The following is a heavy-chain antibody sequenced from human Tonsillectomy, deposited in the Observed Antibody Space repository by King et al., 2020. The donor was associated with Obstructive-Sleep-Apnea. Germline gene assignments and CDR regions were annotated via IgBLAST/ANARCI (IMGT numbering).Heavy chain of an antibody. D-gene: IGHD3-10*01. J-gene: IGHJ4*02. CDR2: ISGSGGST. CDR1: GFTFSSYA. V-gene: IGHV3-23*04. CDR3: AKSHGSGSYQYYFDY. Sequence: VQLVESGGGLVQPGGSLRLSCTASGFTFSSYAMSWVRQAPGKGLEWVSAISGSGGSTYYADSVKGRFIISRDNSKNTLYLQMNSLRAEDTAVYYCAKSHGSGSYQYYFDYWGQGTLVTVSS.